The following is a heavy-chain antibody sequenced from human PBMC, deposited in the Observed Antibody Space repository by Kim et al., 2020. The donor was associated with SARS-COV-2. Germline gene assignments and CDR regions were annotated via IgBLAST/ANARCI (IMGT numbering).Heavy chain of an antibody. J-gene: IGHJ6*01. V-gene: IGHV3-30*18. D-gene: IGHD3-10*01. Sequence: GGSLRLSCAASGFTFHNYGLYWVRQAPGKGPEWVSVISYDGSNKYYADSVKGRFTISRDNSKNTLYLQMNSLRSEDTAVYYCAKALLRGVTSHYYDGTDV. CDR3: AKALLRGVTSHYYDGTDV. CDR1: GFTFHNYG. CDR2: ISYDGSNK.